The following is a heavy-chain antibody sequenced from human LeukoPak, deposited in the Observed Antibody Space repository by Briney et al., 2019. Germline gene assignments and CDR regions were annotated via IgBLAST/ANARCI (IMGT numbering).Heavy chain of an antibody. CDR1: GFTFSSYS. J-gene: IGHJ4*02. D-gene: IGHD3-10*01. CDR3: ARDSSYYAFDY. V-gene: IGHV3-21*01. Sequence: AGGSLRLSCAASGFTFSSYSMNWVRQAPGKGLELVSCISSSSYIYYADSVKGRFTISRDNAKNSLYLQMNSLRAEDTAVYYCARDSSYYAFDYWGQGTLVTVSS. CDR2: ISSSSYI.